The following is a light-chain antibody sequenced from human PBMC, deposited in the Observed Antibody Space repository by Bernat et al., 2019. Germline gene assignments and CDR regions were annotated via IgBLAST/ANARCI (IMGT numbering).Light chain of an antibody. CDR1: QSVSSN. CDR2: GAS. CDR3: QQYNNWPIT. Sequence: EIVMTQSPATLSVSPGERATLSCRASQSVSSNLAWYQQKPGQAPRLLISGASTRATGIPARFSGGGSGTEFTLTISSLQSEDFAVYYCQQYNNWPITFGQGTRLEIK. V-gene: IGKV3-15*01. J-gene: IGKJ5*01.